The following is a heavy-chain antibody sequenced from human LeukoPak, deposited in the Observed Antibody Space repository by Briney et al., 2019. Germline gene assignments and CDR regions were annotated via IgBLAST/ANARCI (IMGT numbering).Heavy chain of an antibody. Sequence: GGSLRLSCAASGFTFSSYDMHWDRQATGKGLEWVSAIGTAGDTYYPGSVKGRFTISRENAKNSLYLQMNSLRAGDTAVYYCARGRVAARRSVRYFDLWGRGTLVTVSS. CDR2: IGTAGDT. CDR1: GFTFSSYD. V-gene: IGHV3-13*01. D-gene: IGHD6-6*01. CDR3: ARGRVAARRSVRYFDL. J-gene: IGHJ2*01.